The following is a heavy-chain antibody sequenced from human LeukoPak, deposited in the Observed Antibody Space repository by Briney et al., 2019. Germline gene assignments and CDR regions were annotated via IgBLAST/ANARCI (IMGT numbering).Heavy chain of an antibody. Sequence: SETLSLTCIGSGYSISSGYWWGWSRQPPGKGLEWIGSIYHSGSTYYNPSLKSRVTISVDTSKNQFSLKLSSVTAADTAVYYCARGVRGSGWFYFDCWGQGTLVTVSS. CDR2: IYHSGST. CDR3: ARGVRGSGWFYFDC. J-gene: IGHJ4*02. CDR1: GYSISSGYW. D-gene: IGHD6-19*01. V-gene: IGHV4-38-2*02.